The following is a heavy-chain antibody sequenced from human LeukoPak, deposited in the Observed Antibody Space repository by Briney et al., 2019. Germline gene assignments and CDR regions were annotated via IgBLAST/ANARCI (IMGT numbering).Heavy chain of an antibody. CDR2: VYHTGSP. CDR3: ARQPEDTAAFDN. Sequence: TSETLSLTCTVSGGSMRSDFWSWIRQPPGKGLEWIAYVYHTGSPRYNPSLKSRVTISIDTSKNQFSLKLTSVTASDTAVYYCARQPEDTAAFDNWGQGTLVTVSS. J-gene: IGHJ4*02. V-gene: IGHV4-59*08. D-gene: IGHD5-18*01. CDR1: GGSMRSDF.